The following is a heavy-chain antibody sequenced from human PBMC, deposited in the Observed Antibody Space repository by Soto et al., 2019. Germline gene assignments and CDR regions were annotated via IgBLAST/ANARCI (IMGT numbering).Heavy chain of an antibody. CDR1: GFTFSDYY. CDR3: ARVESSSWSYHFDY. J-gene: IGHJ4*02. Sequence: GGSLRLSCAASGFTFSDYYMSWIRQAPGKGLEWVSYISSSSSYTNYADSVKGRFTISRDNAKNSLYLQMNSLRAEDTAVYYCARVESSSWSYHFDYWGQGTLVT. CDR2: ISSSSSYT. V-gene: IGHV3-11*05. D-gene: IGHD6-13*01.